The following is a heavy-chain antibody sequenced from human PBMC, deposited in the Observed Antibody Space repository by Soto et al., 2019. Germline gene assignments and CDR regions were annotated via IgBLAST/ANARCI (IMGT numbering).Heavy chain of an antibody. J-gene: IGHJ4*02. Sequence: GGSLRLSCTASGITFGDYAMSWFRQAPGKGLEWVGFIRSKANGGTTVYAASVKGRFTISRDDSKSIAYLQMNSLKTEDTAVYYCTDQTGTTVYWGQGTLVTVSS. CDR1: GITFGDYA. V-gene: IGHV3-49*03. CDR3: TDQTGTTVY. D-gene: IGHD1-7*01. CDR2: IRSKANGGTT.